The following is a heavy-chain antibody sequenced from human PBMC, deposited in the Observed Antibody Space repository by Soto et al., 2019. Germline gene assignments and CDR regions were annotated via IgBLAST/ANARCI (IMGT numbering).Heavy chain of an antibody. CDR1: GFTFTSSA. CDR3: AKTGRFLEWLPRDYYYYGMDV. D-gene: IGHD3-3*01. CDR2: IVVGSGNT. V-gene: IGHV1-58*01. J-gene: IGHJ6*02. Sequence: SVKVSCKASGFTFTSSAVQWVRQARGQRLEWIGWIVVGSGNTNYAQKFQERVTITRDMSTSTAYMELSSLRSEDTAVYYCAKTGRFLEWLPRDYYYYGMDVWGQGTMVTVSS.